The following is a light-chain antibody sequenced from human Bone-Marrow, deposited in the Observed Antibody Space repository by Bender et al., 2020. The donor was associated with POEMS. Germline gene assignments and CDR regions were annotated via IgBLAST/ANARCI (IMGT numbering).Light chain of an antibody. Sequence: QSALTQPPSASGSPGQSVTISCTGTSSDVGGYNRVSWYQQYPGKAPKLLIYGYNNRPSGVPDRFSGSKSGTSASLAITGLQAEDEGDYYCQSYDNSLGGWVFGGGTKLTVL. CDR2: GYN. CDR1: SSDVGGYNR. CDR3: QSYDNSLGGWV. V-gene: IGLV2-8*01. J-gene: IGLJ3*02.